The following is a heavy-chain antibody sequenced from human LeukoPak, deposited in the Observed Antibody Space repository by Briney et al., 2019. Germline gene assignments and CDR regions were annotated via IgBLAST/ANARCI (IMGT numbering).Heavy chain of an antibody. CDR2: INHSGST. J-gene: IGHJ5*02. Sequence: PSETLSLTCAVYGGSFSGYYWSWIRQPPGKGLEWIGEINHSGSTNYNPSLKSRVTISVDTSKNQFSLKLSSVTAADTAVYYCARDPDAGITVSGVRFDPWGQGTLVTVSS. CDR1: GGSFSGYY. V-gene: IGHV4-34*01. D-gene: IGHD3-3*01. CDR3: ARDPDAGITVSGVRFDP.